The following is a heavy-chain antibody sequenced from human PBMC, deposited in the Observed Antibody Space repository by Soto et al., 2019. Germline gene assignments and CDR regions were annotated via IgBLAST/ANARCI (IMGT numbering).Heavy chain of an antibody. CDR3: ARAVVGYCSSSSCPGDY. CDR2: IFPTDSTT. CDR1: GYTFTSYW. V-gene: IGHV5-51*04. D-gene: IGHD2-2*01. Sequence: GESLKISCNGSGYTFTSYWIGWVRQMPGKGLEWMGIIFPTDSTTTYSPSFQGQVTLSADKPTSTAYLQWSSLRASDTAMYYCARAVVGYCSSSSCPGDYWGQGTRVTGSS. J-gene: IGHJ4*02.